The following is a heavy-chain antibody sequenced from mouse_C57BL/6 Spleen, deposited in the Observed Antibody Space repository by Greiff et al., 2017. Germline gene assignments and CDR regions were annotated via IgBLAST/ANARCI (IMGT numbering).Heavy chain of an antibody. CDR1: GYAFSSYW. CDR3: ANHYYGSSLDY. J-gene: IGHJ2*01. V-gene: IGHV1-80*01. Sequence: VQLQQSGAELVKPGASVKISCKASGYAFSSYWMNWVKQRPGKGLEWIGQIYPGDGDTNYNGQFKGKATLTADKSSSTAYMQLSSLTSEDSAVYFCANHYYGSSLDYWGQGTTLTVSS. CDR2: IYPGDGDT. D-gene: IGHD1-1*01.